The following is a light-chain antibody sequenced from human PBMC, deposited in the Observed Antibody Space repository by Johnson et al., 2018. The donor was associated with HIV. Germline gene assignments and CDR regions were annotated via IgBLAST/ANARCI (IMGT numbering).Light chain of an antibody. Sequence: QSVLTQPPSVSAAPGQKVTISCSGSSSNIGINYVSWYQQLPGTAPKLLIYDNNKRPSGIPDRFSGSKSGTSATLGITGLQTGDEADYYCGTWDSSLSVSYVFGTGTKVTVL. CDR2: DNN. V-gene: IGLV1-51*01. CDR3: GTWDSSLSVSYV. J-gene: IGLJ1*01. CDR1: SSNIGINY.